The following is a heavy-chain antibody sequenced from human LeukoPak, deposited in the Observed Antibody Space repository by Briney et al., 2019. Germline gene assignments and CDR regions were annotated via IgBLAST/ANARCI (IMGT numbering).Heavy chain of an antibody. Sequence: PSETLSLTCVVYGGSLSGYYWSWIRQSPGKGLEWIGEINHSGSTTYNPSLKSRVTISVDTSKNQFSLKLSSVTAADTAVYYCARGGEDDYGDLYYFDYWGQGTLVTVSS. D-gene: IGHD4-17*01. CDR1: GGSLSGYY. V-gene: IGHV4-34*01. CDR3: ARGGEDDYGDLYYFDY. CDR2: INHSGST. J-gene: IGHJ4*02.